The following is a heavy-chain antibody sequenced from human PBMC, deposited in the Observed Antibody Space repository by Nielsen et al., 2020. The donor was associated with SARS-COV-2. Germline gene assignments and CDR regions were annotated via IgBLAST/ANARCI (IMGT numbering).Heavy chain of an antibody. V-gene: IGHV3-74*01. CDR2: INPSGSGT. CDR1: GFTFSSTY. CDR3: AGGADFWSGTQKYYMDV. Sequence: GGSLRLSCSASGFTFSSTYMDWVRQAPGQGLVWVSRINPSGSGTAYADSVKGRFAVSRDSAENTVVLQIHSLRVEDTAVYYCAGGADFWSGTQKYYMDVWGKGTTVTVSS. J-gene: IGHJ6*03. D-gene: IGHD3-3*01.